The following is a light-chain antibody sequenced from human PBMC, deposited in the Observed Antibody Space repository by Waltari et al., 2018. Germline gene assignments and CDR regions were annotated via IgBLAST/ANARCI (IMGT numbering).Light chain of an antibody. V-gene: IGKV3-15*01. CDR3: QHYYGWSRT. J-gene: IGKJ1*01. CDR1: QSLSHN. CDR2: GVS. Sequence: IVLTQSPATLSVSPGATATLSCRASQSLSHNLAWYQQISGQSPRLRLYGVSTRAVGVPERFSGSGSDTDFTLTITDLQSEDFAIYFCQHYYGWSRTFGQGTKV.